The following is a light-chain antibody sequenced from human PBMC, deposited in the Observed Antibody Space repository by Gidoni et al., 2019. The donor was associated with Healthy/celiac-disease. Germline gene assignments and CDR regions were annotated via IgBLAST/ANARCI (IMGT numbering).Light chain of an antibody. J-gene: IGKJ5*01. CDR2: GAS. V-gene: IGKV3-20*01. Sequence: EFVLTQSPGTLSLSPGERATLSCRASQSVSSSYLAWYQQKPGQAPRLLIYGASSRATGIPDMFSGSGSGTDFTLTISRLEPEDFAVYFCQQYGTSPITFGQGTRLEIK. CDR3: QQYGTSPIT. CDR1: QSVSSSY.